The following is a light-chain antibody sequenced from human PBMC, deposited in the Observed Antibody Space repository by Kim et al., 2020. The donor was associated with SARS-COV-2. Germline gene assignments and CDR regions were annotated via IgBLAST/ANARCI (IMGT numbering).Light chain of an antibody. CDR3: LQHNGFPLT. CDR1: QGITND. J-gene: IGKJ4*01. Sequence: DIQMTQSPSSLSASVGDRVTITCRASQGITNDLGGYQQKPGKPPKRLIHAASNLQYGVPSRFSGSGSGTEFTLTISSLQPEDFATYYCLQHNGFPLTSGGGTKVDIK. V-gene: IGKV1-17*01. CDR2: AAS.